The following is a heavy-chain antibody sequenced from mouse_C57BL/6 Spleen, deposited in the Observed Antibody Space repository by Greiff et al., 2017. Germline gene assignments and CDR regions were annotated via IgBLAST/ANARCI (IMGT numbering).Heavy chain of an antibody. D-gene: IGHD3-2*02. J-gene: IGHJ3*01. V-gene: IGHV1-52*01. CDR1: GYTFTSYW. Sequence: QVQLQQPGAELVRPGSSVKLSCKASGYTFTSYWMHWVKQRPIQGLEWIGNIDPSDSETHYNQKFKDKATLTVDKSSSTAYMQLSSLTSEDSAVYYGARGDSSGTWGVAYWGQGTLVTVSA. CDR3: ARGDSSGTWGVAY. CDR2: IDPSDSET.